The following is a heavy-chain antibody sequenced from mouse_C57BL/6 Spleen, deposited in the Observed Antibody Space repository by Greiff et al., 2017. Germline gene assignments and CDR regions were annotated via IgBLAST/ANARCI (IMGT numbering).Heavy chain of an antibody. J-gene: IGHJ4*01. D-gene: IGHD2-3*01. CDR1: GFTFTDYY. Sequence: EVKLVESGGGLVQPGGSLSLSCAASGFTFTDYYMSWVRQPPGKALEWLGFIRNKANGYTTEYSASVKGRFTISRDNSQSILYLQMNALRAEDSATYYCARSYDGYYDDYAMDYWGQGTSVTVSS. V-gene: IGHV7-3*01. CDR3: ARSYDGYYDDYAMDY. CDR2: IRNKANGYTT.